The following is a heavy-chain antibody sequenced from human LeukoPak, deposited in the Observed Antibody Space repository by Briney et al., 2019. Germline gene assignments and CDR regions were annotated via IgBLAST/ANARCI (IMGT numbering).Heavy chain of an antibody. D-gene: IGHD4-17*01. J-gene: IGHJ4*02. CDR3: ARDQYGDYDFDY. CDR1: GDSISSYY. CDR2: IYYSGIT. V-gene: IGHV4-59*01. Sequence: PSETLSLTCTVSGDSISSYYWSWIRQPPGEGLEWIAYIYYSGITNYNPSLKSRVTISVDTSKNQFSLKLSSVTAADTAVYYCARDQYGDYDFDYWGQGTLVTVSS.